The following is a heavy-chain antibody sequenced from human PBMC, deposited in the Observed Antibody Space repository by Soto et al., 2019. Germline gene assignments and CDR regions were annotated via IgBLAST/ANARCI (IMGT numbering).Heavy chain of an antibody. CDR3: ASAAPYYDFWSGYQKSDY. V-gene: IGHV1-8*01. D-gene: IGHD3-3*01. CDR2: MNPNSGNT. Sequence: QVQLVQSGAEVKKPGASVKVSCKASGYTFTSYDINWVRQATGQGLEWMGWMNPNSGNTGYAQKFQGRVTMTRYTSISTAYMELSRLRSEDTAVYYCASAAPYYDFWSGYQKSDYWGQGTLVTVSS. J-gene: IGHJ4*02. CDR1: GYTFTSYD.